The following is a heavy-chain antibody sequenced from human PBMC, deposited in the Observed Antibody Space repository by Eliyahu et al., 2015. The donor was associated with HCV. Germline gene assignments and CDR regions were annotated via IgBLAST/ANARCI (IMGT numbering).Heavy chain of an antibody. J-gene: IGHJ5*02. CDR3: ARGRKQQLVRGLFNWFDP. CDR2: INHSGSS. D-gene: IGHD6-13*01. CDR1: GGSFSGYF. V-gene: IGHV4-34*01. Sequence: QVQLQQWGAGLLKPSETLSLTCAVYGGSFSGYFWIWIRQPPGKGLEWIGEINHSGSSTYHPSLKSRVTISVDTSKNQFSLKLNSVTAADTAVYYCARGRKQQLVRGLFNWFDPWGQGTLVTVSS.